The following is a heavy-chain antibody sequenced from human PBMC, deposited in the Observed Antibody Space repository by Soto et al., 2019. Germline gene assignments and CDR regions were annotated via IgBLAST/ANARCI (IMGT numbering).Heavy chain of an antibody. D-gene: IGHD2-15*01. V-gene: IGHV4-59*01. Sequence: QEQLQESGPGLVKPSETLSLTCTVSGGSISSYYWSWIRQPPGKGLEWIGYVHYSGSTNYNPSLKSRVTISLDTSKNQFSLKLTSVTAADTAVYFCARGGRNCSGGTCYAPYYMDVWGKRTTVTVSS. CDR2: VHYSGST. J-gene: IGHJ6*03. CDR3: ARGGRNCSGGTCYAPYYMDV. CDR1: GGSISSYY.